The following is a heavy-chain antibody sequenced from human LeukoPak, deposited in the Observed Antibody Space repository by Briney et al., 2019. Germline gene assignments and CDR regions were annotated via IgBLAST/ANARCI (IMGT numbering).Heavy chain of an antibody. CDR1: GGSISSNDYH. V-gene: IGHV4-39*01. CDR2: IYYSGDT. CDR3: AKADMDTACFDY. Sequence: SETLSLTCTVSGGSISSNDYHWGWIRQPPGKGLEWIGSIYYSGDTYYNPSVKSRVTISVDTSKMQFSLRLTSVTAADTAVYYCAKADMDTACFDYWGQGTLVSVSS. D-gene: IGHD5-18*01. J-gene: IGHJ4*02.